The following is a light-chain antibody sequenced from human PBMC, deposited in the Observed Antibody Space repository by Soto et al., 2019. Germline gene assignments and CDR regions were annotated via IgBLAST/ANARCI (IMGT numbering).Light chain of an antibody. CDR1: GSNIGAGYD. Sequence: QSVLTQPPSVSGAPVQRVTISCTESGSNIGAGYDVHWFRQFPGTAPKLLIHGTNNRPSGVPDRFSGSKSGTSASLAIPGLQAEDEADYYCQSYDSSLGGNYVFGTGTKVTVL. CDR3: QSYDSSLGGNYV. V-gene: IGLV1-40*01. J-gene: IGLJ1*01. CDR2: GTN.